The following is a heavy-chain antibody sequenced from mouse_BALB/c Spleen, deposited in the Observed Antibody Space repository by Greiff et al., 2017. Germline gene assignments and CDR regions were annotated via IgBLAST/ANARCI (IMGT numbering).Heavy chain of an antibody. V-gene: IGHV1-54*01. CDR3: ARWYYGSREDY. CDR1: GYAFTNYL. D-gene: IGHD1-1*01. CDR2: INPGSGGT. J-gene: IGHJ2*01. Sequence: QVQLQQSGAELVRPGTSVKVSCKASGYAFTNYLIEWVKQRPGQGLEWIGVINPGSGGTNYNEKFKGKATLTADKSSSTAYMQLSSLTSDDSAVYFCARWYYGSREDYWGQGTTLTVSS.